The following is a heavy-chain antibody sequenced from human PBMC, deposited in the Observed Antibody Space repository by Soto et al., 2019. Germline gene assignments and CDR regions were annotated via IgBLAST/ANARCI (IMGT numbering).Heavy chain of an antibody. Sequence: KQSQTLSLTCAISGDSVSSNSAAWNWIRQSPSRGLEWLGRTYYRSKWYNDYAVSVKSRITINPDTSKNQFSLQLNSVTPEDTAVYYCARVSGGWYGYYYGMDVWGQGTTVTVSS. V-gene: IGHV6-1*01. CDR1: GDSVSSNSAA. CDR3: ARVSGGWYGYYYGMDV. D-gene: IGHD6-19*01. CDR2: TYYRSKWYN. J-gene: IGHJ6*02.